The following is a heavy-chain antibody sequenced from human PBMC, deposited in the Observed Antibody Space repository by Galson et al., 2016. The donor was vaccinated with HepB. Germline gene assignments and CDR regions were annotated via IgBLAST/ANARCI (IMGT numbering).Heavy chain of an antibody. V-gene: IGHV3-23*01. Sequence: SLRLSCAASGFSFGSYALSWVRQAPGKGLEWVSVISGSGDSVHHADSVKGRFTISRDKPKNTVYLQMNRLRGEDTAVYYCAKDRTPWSYYGSGRYPLRGMDVWGQGTTVTVSS. J-gene: IGHJ6*02. D-gene: IGHD3-10*01. CDR1: GFSFGSYA. CDR2: ISGSGDSV. CDR3: AKDRTPWSYYGSGRYPLRGMDV.